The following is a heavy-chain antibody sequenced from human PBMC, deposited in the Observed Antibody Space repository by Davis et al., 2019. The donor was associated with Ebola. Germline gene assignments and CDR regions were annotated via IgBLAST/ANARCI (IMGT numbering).Heavy chain of an antibody. CDR2: IIPILGIA. D-gene: IGHD1-20*01. CDR3: ATTPYNWLRHSPSYYYYYYGMDV. CDR1: GYTFTSYA. V-gene: IGHV1-69*04. Sequence: AASVKVSCKASGYTFTSYAMHWVRQAPGQGLEWMGRIIPILGIANYAQKFQGRVTITADKSTSTAYMELSGLRSEDTAVYYCATTPYNWLRHSPSYYYYYYGMDVWGQGTTVTVSS. J-gene: IGHJ6*02.